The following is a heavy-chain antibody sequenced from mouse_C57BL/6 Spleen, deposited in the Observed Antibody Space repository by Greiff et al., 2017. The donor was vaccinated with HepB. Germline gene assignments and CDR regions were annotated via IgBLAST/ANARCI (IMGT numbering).Heavy chain of an antibody. J-gene: IGHJ1*03. CDR3: ARYPHYYGSSPWYFDV. Sequence: QVQLKQPGAELVKPGASVKMSCKASGYTFTSYWITWVKQRPGQGLEWIGDIYPGSGSTNYNEKFKSKATLTVDTSSSTAYMQLSSLTSEDSAVYYCARYPHYYGSSPWYFDVWGTGTTVTVSS. CDR2: IYPGSGST. CDR1: GYTFTSYW. D-gene: IGHD1-1*01. V-gene: IGHV1-55*01.